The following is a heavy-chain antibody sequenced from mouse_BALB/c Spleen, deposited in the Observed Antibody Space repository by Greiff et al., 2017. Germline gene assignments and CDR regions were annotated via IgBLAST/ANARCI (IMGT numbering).Heavy chain of an antibody. D-gene: IGHD2-1*01. J-gene: IGHJ4*01. CDR3: AREGGNYLYYAMDY. V-gene: IGHV1-7*01. CDR1: GYTFTSYW. CDR2: INPSTGYT. Sequence: VQLQQSGAELAKPGASVKMSCKASGYTFTSYWMHWVKQRPGQGLEWIGYINPSTGYTEYNQKFKDKATLTADKSSSTAYMQLSSLTSEDSAVYYCAREGGNYLYYAMDYWGQGTSVTVSS.